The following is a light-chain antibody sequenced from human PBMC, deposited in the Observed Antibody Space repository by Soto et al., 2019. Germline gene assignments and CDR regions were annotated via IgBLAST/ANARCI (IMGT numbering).Light chain of an antibody. CDR1: SSDIGTYVF. V-gene: IGLV2-8*01. CDR2: ELS. CDR3: SLFAGGNNVI. J-gene: IGLJ2*01. Sequence: QSALTQPPSASGSPGQSVTISCTGTSSDIGTYVFVSWYQQHPGKAPKLMIYELSQRPSGVPDRFSASKSGNTASLTVSGLQVEDEADYYCSLFAGGNNVIFGGGTKLTVL.